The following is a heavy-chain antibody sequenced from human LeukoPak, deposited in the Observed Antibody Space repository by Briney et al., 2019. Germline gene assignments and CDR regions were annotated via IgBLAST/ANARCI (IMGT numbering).Heavy chain of an antibody. J-gene: IGHJ4*02. V-gene: IGHV4-59*01. Sequence: SETLSLTCTVSGGSFSNYFRGWIRQPPGRGLEWIGYVHNSGSTTYNPSLKSRGTIVLDTSRSQFSLRLSSVTAADTAVYYCARVRSYYGSVTGKSYYFDYWGQGTLVTVSS. CDR1: GGSFSNYF. CDR3: ARVRSYYGSVTGKSYYFDY. D-gene: IGHD3-10*01. CDR2: VHNSGST.